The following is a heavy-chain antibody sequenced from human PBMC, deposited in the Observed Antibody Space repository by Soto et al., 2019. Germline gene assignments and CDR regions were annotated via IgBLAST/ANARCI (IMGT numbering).Heavy chain of an antibody. CDR1: GYSISSGYY. CDR2: IYHSGST. CDR3: ARVGGYGMDV. J-gene: IGHJ6*02. V-gene: IGHV4-38-2*01. D-gene: IGHD3-10*01. Sequence: SETLSLTCAVSGYSISSGYYWGWIRQPPGKGLEWIGSIYHSGSTYNNPSLKSRVTISVDTSKNQFSLKLSSVTAADTAVYYCARVGGYGMDVWGQGTTVTVAS.